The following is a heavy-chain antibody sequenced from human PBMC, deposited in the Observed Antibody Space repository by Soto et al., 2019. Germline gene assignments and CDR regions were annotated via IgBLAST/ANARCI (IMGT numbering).Heavy chain of an antibody. V-gene: IGHV3-53*05. Sequence: GGSLSLSCAASGFTVSSNYMSWVRQAPGKGLEWVSVIYSGGSTYYADSVKGRFTISRDNSKNTLYLQMNSLRVEDTAVYYCAKDHYYYDFGLHDSWGQGTMVTVYS. J-gene: IGHJ5*02. D-gene: IGHD3-16*01. CDR1: GFTVSSNY. CDR2: IYSGGST. CDR3: AKDHYYYDFGLHDS.